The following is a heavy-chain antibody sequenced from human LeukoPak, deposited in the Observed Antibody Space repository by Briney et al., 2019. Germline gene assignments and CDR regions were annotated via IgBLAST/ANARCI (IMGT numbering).Heavy chain of an antibody. V-gene: IGHV4-61*08. Sequence: PSETLSLTCTVSGGSVSSGGYYWSWMRQPPGKGLEWIGYVYYSGNTNYNPSLKSRVTISVDTSKNQFSLKLSSVTAADTAVYYCARDYYDSSGYYDYWGQEALVTVSS. CDR2: VYYSGNT. D-gene: IGHD3-22*01. CDR3: ARDYYDSSGYYDY. J-gene: IGHJ4*02. CDR1: GGSVSSGGYY.